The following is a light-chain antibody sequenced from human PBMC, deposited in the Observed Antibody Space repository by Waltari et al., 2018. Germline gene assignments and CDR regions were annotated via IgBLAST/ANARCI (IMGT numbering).Light chain of an antibody. Sequence: EIVMTQSLATLSVSPGETATLPCRARQSVSSNVAWYQKKPGQAPRLLIYDASTRATSIPAKFRGSGSGTEFTLTISSLQSEDFAVYYCQQYNRWPPITFGHGTRLEIK. V-gene: IGKV3-15*01. CDR1: QSVSSN. CDR3: QQYNRWPPIT. CDR2: DAS. J-gene: IGKJ5*01.